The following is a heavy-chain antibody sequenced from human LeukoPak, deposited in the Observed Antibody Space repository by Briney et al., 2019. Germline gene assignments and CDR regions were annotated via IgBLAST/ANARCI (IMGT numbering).Heavy chain of an antibody. D-gene: IGHD3-22*01. V-gene: IGHV1-24*01. CDR3: ATDLPRAYYYDSSGRHNWFDP. CDR2: FDPEDGET. CDR1: GYTLTELS. Sequence: ASVKVSCKVSGYTLTELSMHWVRQAPGKGLEWMGGFDPEDGETIYAQKFQGRVTMTEDTSTDTAYMELSSLRSEDTAVYYCATDLPRAYYYDSSGRHNWFDPWGQGTLVTVSS. J-gene: IGHJ5*02.